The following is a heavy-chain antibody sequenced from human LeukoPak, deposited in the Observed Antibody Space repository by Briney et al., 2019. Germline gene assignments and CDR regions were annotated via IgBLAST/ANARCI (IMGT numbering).Heavy chain of an antibody. Sequence: SETLSLTCTVSGGSISSYYWSWIRQPPGKGLEWIGYIYYSGSTNYNPSLKSRVTISVDTSKNQFSLKLSSVTAADTAVYYCARRRGYSEFDYWDQGTLVTVSS. J-gene: IGHJ4*02. CDR3: ARRRGYSEFDY. CDR2: IYYSGST. CDR1: GGSISSYY. D-gene: IGHD5-18*01. V-gene: IGHV4-59*01.